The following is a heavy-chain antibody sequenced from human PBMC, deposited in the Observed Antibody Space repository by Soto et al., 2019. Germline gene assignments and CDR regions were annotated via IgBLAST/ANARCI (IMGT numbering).Heavy chain of an antibody. CDR3: ARGRPTRYYYGKDV. V-gene: IGHV4-30-4*01. CDR2: AYYSGST. CDR1: SGSISSGDYS. Sequence: QVQLQESGPGLVKPSQTLSLTCTVSSGSISSGDYSWTWIRQPPGKGLEWIGHAYYSGSTYYSPSLESRVIISVDTSKNQFSLKLSSVTAADTAVYYCARGRPTRYYYGKDVWGQGTAVTVSS. J-gene: IGHJ6*02.